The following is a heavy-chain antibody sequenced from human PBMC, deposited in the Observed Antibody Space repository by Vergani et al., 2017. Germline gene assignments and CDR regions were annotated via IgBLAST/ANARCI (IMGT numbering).Heavy chain of an antibody. Sequence: EVQLVESGGGLVQPGGSLRLSCAASGFTFSSYSMNWVRQAPGKGLEWVSYISSSSSTMYYADSVKGRFTISRDNAKNSLYLQMNSLRAEETAVYYCARDLRDYSNYGDYWGQGTLVTVSS. CDR3: ARDLRDYSNYGDY. CDR2: ISSSSSTM. J-gene: IGHJ4*02. V-gene: IGHV3-48*01. CDR1: GFTFSSYS. D-gene: IGHD4-11*01.